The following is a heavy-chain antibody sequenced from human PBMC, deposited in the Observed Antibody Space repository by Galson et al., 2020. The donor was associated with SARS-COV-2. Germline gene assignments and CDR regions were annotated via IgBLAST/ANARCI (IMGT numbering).Heavy chain of an antibody. Sequence: ETSETLSLTCSVSDAPISSYYWSWIRQPPGKELEWIGYISYSGSTSYNPSLRSRVTISVDLSKNQFSLKLSSVTAADTAVYYCARDPAPLYGDNYYYGMDVWGRGTTVTVSS. CDR1: DAPISSYY. D-gene: IGHD4-17*01. CDR3: ARDPAPLYGDNYYYGMDV. CDR2: ISYSGST. J-gene: IGHJ6*02. V-gene: IGHV4-59*01.